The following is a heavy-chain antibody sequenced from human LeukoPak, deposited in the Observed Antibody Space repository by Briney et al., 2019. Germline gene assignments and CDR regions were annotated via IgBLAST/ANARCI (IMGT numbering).Heavy chain of an antibody. V-gene: IGHV3-48*01. CDR2: ISSTSSTI. CDR3: ARGRSITILRGVAISDGFDI. J-gene: IGHJ3*02. D-gene: IGHD3-10*01. CDR1: GFTFSSYS. Sequence: GGSLRLSCAASGFTFSSYSMNWVRQTPGKGLEWISYISSTSSTIYFADSVKGRFTISRDNAKNSLYLQMNSLRADDTAFYYCARGRSITILRGVAISDGFDIWGQGTMVTVSS.